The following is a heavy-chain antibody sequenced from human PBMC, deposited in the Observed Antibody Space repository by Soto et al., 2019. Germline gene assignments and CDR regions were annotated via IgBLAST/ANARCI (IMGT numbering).Heavy chain of an antibody. CDR1: GFTSTSSA. CDR3: AAPKVGATAGGMDV. J-gene: IGHJ6*02. CDR2: IVVGSGNT. Sequence: ASVKVSCKASGFTSTSSAVQWVRQARGQRLEWIGWIVVGSGNTNYAQKFQERVTITRDMSTSTAYMELSSLRSEDTAVYYCAAPKVGATAGGMDVWGQGTTVTVSS. D-gene: IGHD1-26*01. V-gene: IGHV1-58*01.